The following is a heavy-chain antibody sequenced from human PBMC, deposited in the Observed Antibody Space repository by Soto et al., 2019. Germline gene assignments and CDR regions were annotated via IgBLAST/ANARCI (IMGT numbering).Heavy chain of an antibody. D-gene: IGHD2-2*01. Sequence: EVQLLESGGGLVQPGGSLRLSCAASGFTFSSYAMSWVRQAPGKGLEWVSAISGSGGSTYYADSVKGRFTISRDNSKNTLYLQRNSLRAEDTAVYYCAKIVVPAALGYYYYGMDVWGQGTTVTVSS. V-gene: IGHV3-23*01. J-gene: IGHJ6*02. CDR1: GFTFSSYA. CDR2: ISGSGGST. CDR3: AKIVVPAALGYYYYGMDV.